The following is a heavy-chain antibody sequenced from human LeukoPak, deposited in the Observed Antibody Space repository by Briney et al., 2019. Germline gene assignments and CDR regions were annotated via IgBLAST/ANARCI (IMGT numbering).Heavy chain of an antibody. CDR3: ARDLGYGALDP. D-gene: IGHD4-17*01. Sequence: PGGSLRLSCAASGFTFTSYWMNWVRQAPGKGLEWVALINPDGSKTNYVDSVKGRFTISRDNAENSLYLQMNSLRAEDTAVYYCARDLGYGALDPWGQGTLVTVCS. CDR1: GFTFTSYW. V-gene: IGHV3-7*01. J-gene: IGHJ5*02. CDR2: INPDGSKT.